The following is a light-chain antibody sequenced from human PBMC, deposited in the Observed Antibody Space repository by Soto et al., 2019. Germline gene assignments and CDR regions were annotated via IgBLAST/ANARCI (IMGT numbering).Light chain of an antibody. J-gene: IGKJ4*01. Sequence: DIAMTQSPSAMSASVGDRITITCRASQGISTYLAWFQQKPGKVPKRLIYGASNLQSGVPSRFSGSGSGTEFTLTSSSLQPEDFATYYWLRFKSFPLTFGGGTKVEFK. CDR1: QGISTY. CDR2: GAS. CDR3: LRFKSFPLT. V-gene: IGKV1-17*03.